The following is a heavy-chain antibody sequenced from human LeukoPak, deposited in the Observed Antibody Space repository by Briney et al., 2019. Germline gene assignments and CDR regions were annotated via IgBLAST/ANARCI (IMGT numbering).Heavy chain of an antibody. V-gene: IGHV3-21*01. CDR2: ISSSSSYI. CDR1: GFTFSSYS. CDR3: ARGTIAVAGKVDY. D-gene: IGHD6-19*01. J-gene: IGHJ4*02. Sequence: GGSLRLSCAASGFTFSSYSMNWVRQAPGKGLEWVSSISSSSSYIYYADSVKGRFTISRDNAKNSLYLQMNSLRAEDTAVYYCARGTIAVAGKVDYWGQGTLVTVSS.